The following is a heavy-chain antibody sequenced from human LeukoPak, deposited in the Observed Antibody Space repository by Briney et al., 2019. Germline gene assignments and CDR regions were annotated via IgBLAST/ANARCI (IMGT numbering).Heavy chain of an antibody. CDR3: ARDSPIYYDSSPYYRPLDY. D-gene: IGHD3-22*01. Sequence: XXASXXTFTSYGMSXVRQAPGQGLEWMGWISAYNPNPTYAQKLQRRVTMTTDTSTSTAYMELRSLRSDDTAVYYCARDSPIYYDSSPYYRPLDYWGQGTLVTVSS. CDR2: ISAYNPNP. CDR1: XXTFTSYG. V-gene: IGHV1-18*01. J-gene: IGHJ4*02.